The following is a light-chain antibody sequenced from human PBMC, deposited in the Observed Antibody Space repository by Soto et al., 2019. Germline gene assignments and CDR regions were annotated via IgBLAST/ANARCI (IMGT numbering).Light chain of an antibody. Sequence: DIVMTQSPLSLRVTPGEPASISCRSSQSLLHSSGYNYLHWYLQKPGQSPQLLISLASDRASGVPDRFSGSGSGTDFTLKITRVEAEDVGVYYCMQPLQTPWTFGQGTKVEI. CDR3: MQPLQTPWT. J-gene: IGKJ1*01. V-gene: IGKV2-28*01. CDR2: LAS. CDR1: QSLLHSSGYNY.